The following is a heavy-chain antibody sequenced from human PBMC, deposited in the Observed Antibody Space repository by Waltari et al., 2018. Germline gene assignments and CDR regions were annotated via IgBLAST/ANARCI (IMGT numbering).Heavy chain of an antibody. Sequence: EVQLEESGGDLVQPGGSLRLSCAASGFSVSGNWMHWVRQAPGKGLVWGSRINSDGSSTSYGDSVNGRFTISRDNAKNTLYLQMNSLRAEDTAVYYCARGPYGYWGLLDYWGQGTLVTVSS. CDR3: ARGPYGYWGLLDY. J-gene: IGHJ4*02. V-gene: IGHV3-74*01. CDR2: INSDGSST. CDR1: GFSVSGNW. D-gene: IGHD5-18*01.